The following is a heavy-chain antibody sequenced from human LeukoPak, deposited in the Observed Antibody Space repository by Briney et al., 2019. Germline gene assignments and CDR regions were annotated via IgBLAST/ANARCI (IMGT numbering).Heavy chain of an antibody. CDR2: ISSSSSYI. D-gene: IGHD6-19*01. CDR1: GFTFSSHA. J-gene: IGHJ4*02. V-gene: IGHV3-21*01. CDR3: ARDSDLIAVAALFDY. Sequence: GGSLRLPCEVSGFTFSSHAMGWVRQAPGKGLEWVSSISSSSSYIYYADSVKGRFTISRVNAKNSLYLQMNSLRAEDTAVYYCARDSDLIAVAALFDYWGQGTLVTVSS.